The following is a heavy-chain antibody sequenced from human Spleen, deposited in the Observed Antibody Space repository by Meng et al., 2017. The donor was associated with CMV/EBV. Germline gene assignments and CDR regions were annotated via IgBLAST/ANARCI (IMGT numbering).Heavy chain of an antibody. J-gene: IGHJ4*02. Sequence: SETLSLTCTVSGGSISSSSYYWGWICQPPGKGLEWIGSIYYSGSTYYNPSLKSRVTISVDTSKNQFSLKLSSVTAADTAVYYRARVDIVVVPAHFDYWGQGTLVTVSS. V-gene: IGHV4-39*07. CDR3: ARVDIVVVPAHFDY. D-gene: IGHD2-2*01. CDR2: IYYSGST. CDR1: GGSISSSSYY.